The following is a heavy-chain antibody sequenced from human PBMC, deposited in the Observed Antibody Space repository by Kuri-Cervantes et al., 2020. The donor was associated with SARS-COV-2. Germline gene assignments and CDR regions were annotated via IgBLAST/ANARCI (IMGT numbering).Heavy chain of an antibody. CDR3: ARVGAYLGYCSSTSCYGPFDY. CDR1: GYTFTSYD. D-gene: IGHD2-2*01. CDR2: MNPNSGNT. J-gene: IGHJ4*02. Sequence: ASVKVSCKASGYTFTSYDINWVRQATGQGLEWMGWMNPNSGNTGYAQKFQGRVTITRNTSISTAYMELSSLRSEDTAVYYCARVGAYLGYCSSTSCYGPFDYWGQGTLVTVSS. V-gene: IGHV1-8*03.